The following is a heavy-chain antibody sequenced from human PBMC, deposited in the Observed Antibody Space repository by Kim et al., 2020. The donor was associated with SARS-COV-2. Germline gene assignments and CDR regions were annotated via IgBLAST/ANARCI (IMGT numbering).Heavy chain of an antibody. D-gene: IGHD2-21*01. CDR1: GYRFTSNK. CDR3: ARDNIDWAFDI. J-gene: IGHJ3*02. Sequence: ASVKVSCKASGYRFTSNKMHWVRQAPGQGLEWMGIITPIDGFTVYAQNLQGRLTVTRDTSTSTVYMELSSLRSDDTAIYYCARDNIDWAFDIWGQGTMVIVFS. CDR2: ITPIDGFT. V-gene: IGHV1-46*01.